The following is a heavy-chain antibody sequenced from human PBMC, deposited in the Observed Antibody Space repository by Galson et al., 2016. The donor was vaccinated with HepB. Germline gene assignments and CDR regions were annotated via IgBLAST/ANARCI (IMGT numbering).Heavy chain of an antibody. J-gene: IGHJ4*02. CDR3: ARGWVDY. V-gene: IGHV1-3*01. Sequence: SVKVSCKASGYTFTSYAMHWVRQAPGQRLEWMGWINAGSGNTKYSQKIQGRVTITRDTSASTAYMELSSLRSEDTAVYYCARGWVDYWGQGTLVTVSS. D-gene: IGHD1-26*01. CDR2: INAGSGNT. CDR1: GYTFTSYA.